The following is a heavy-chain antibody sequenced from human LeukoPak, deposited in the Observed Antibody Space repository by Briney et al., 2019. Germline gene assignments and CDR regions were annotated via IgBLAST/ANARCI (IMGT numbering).Heavy chain of an antibody. V-gene: IGHV5-51*01. D-gene: IGHD6-13*01. CDR1: GYSFTTYW. CDR3: ARHVGYSSSWRFDY. Sequence: GESLKISCKGSGYSFTTYWIGWVRQMPGKGLELMGIIYPGDSDTRYSPSFQGQVTISADKSISTAYLQWSSLEASDTAMYYCARHVGYSSSWRFDYWGQGTLVTDSS. J-gene: IGHJ4*02. CDR2: IYPGDSDT.